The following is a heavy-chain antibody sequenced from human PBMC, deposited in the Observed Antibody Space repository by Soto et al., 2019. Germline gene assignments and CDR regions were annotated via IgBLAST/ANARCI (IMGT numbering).Heavy chain of an antibody. CDR3: AKNLVPAARQGPSYYYYGMDV. V-gene: IGHV3-30*18. J-gene: IGHJ6*02. Sequence: GGSLRLSCAASGFTFSSYGMHWVRQAPGKGLEWVAVISYDGRNKYYADSVKGRFTISRDNSKNTLYLQMSSLRAEDTAVYYCAKNLVPAARQGPSYYYYGMDVWGQGTTVTVSS. D-gene: IGHD2-2*01. CDR2: ISYDGRNK. CDR1: GFTFSSYG.